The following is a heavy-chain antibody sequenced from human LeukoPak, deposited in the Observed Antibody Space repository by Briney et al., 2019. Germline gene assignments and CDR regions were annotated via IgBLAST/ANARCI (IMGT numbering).Heavy chain of an antibody. CDR2: IHYSGST. J-gene: IGHJ3*02. D-gene: IGHD3-22*01. CDR3: AREVDNSDYYHPGAFDI. Sequence: SETLSLTCAVSVGSISSGGYSWNWIRQPPGKGLEWIGYIHYSGSTYYHPSLKSRVTISVDTSKNQFSLKLSPVTAADTAVYYCAREVDNSDYYHPGAFDIWGQGTMVTVSS. V-gene: IGHV4-30-4*07. CDR1: VGSISSGGYS.